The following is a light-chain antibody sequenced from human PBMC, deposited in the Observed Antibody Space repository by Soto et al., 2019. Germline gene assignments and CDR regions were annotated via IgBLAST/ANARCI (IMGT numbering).Light chain of an antibody. CDR2: DAS. J-gene: IGKJ4*01. V-gene: IGKV1-5*01. CDR1: QSISSW. Sequence: DIQMTQSPSTRSASLGDRVTITCRASQSISSWLAWYQQKPGKAPKLLIYDASSLESGVPSRFSGSGSGTEFTLTISSLQPDDFATYYCQQYNSYPLTFGGGTKVDIK. CDR3: QQYNSYPLT.